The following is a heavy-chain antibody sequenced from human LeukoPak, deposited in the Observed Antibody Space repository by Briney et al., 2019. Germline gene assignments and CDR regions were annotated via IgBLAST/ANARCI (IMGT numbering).Heavy chain of an antibody. CDR1: GYTFTGYY. D-gene: IGHD3-22*01. J-gene: IGHJ3*02. Sequence: GASVKVSCKASGYTFTGYYMHWVRQAPGQGLEWMGWINPNSGGTNYAQKFQGRVTMTRDTSISTAYMELSRLRSDDTAVYYCARTCRYYYDSSGTYAFDIWGQGTMVTVSS. V-gene: IGHV1-2*02. CDR2: INPNSGGT. CDR3: ARTCRYYYDSSGTYAFDI.